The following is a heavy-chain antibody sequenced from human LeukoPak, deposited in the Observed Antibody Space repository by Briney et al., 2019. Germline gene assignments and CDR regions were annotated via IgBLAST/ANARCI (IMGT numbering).Heavy chain of an antibody. CDR2: INDSGST. CDR1: GGSFSTYY. V-gene: IGHV4-34*01. J-gene: IGHJ4*02. Sequence: SETLSLTCAVYGGSFSTYYWSWIRQPPGKGLEWIGEINDSGSTNYNPSLKSRVTISIDMSKNQFSLRLTSVTDADTAVYYCARVRLYSSTYDYWGQGTLVIVSS. D-gene: IGHD6-13*01. CDR3: ARVRLYSSTYDY.